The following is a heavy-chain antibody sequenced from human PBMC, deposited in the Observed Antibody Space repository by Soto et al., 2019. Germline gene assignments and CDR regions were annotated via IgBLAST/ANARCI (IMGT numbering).Heavy chain of an antibody. D-gene: IGHD2-21*01. CDR3: ATSEFH. Sequence: SETLSLTCTVSGGSISSRSYYWGWIRQPPGKGLEWIGSIYYSGSTYYNPSPKSRVTISVDTSKNQFSLKLSSVTAADTAVYYCATSEFHWGQGTLVTVSS. CDR2: IYYSGST. J-gene: IGHJ4*02. V-gene: IGHV4-39*01. CDR1: GGSISSRSYY.